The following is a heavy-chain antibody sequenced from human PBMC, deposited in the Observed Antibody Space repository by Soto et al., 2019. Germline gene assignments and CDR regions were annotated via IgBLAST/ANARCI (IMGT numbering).Heavy chain of an antibody. Sequence: ASVKVSCKASGYTFTSYGISWVRQAPGQGLEWMGWISAYNGNTNYAQKLQGRVTMTTDTSTSTAYMELRSLRSDDTAVYYFAITCGGDCYPAEYNWFDPWGQGTLVTVSS. CDR3: AITCGGDCYPAEYNWFDP. D-gene: IGHD2-21*01. CDR2: ISAYNGNT. CDR1: GYTFTSYG. V-gene: IGHV1-18*01. J-gene: IGHJ5*02.